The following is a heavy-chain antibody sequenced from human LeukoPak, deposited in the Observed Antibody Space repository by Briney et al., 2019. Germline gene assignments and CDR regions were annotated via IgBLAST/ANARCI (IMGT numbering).Heavy chain of an antibody. J-gene: IGHJ4*02. CDR1: GYTFSNFG. D-gene: IGHD3-3*01. CDR3: ARAPRITIFGVVTDYYFDY. CDR2: ISAYNGNT. Sequence: ASVKVSCKASGYTFSNFGLSWVRQAPGQGLEWMGWISAYNGNTNYAQKLQGRVTMTTDTSTSTAYMELRSLRSDDTAVYYCARAPRITIFGVVTDYYFDYWGQGTLVTVSS. V-gene: IGHV1-18*01.